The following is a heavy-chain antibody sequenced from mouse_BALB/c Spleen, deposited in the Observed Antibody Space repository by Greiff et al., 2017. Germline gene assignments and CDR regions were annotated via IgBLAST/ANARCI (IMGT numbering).Heavy chain of an antibody. J-gene: IGHJ4*01. CDR3: ARFGNHYAMDY. Sequence: QVQLQQSGAELARPGASVKLSCKASGYTFTSYWMQWVKQRPGQGLEWIGAIYPGDGDTRYTQKFKGKATLTADKSSSTAYMQLSSLASEDSAVYYCARFGNHYAMDYWGQGTSVTVSS. CDR1: GYTFTSYW. CDR2: IYPGDGDT. V-gene: IGHV1-87*01. D-gene: IGHD2-1*01.